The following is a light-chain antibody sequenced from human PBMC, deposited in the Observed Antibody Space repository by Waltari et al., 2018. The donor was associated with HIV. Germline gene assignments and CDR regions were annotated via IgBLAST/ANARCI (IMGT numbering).Light chain of an antibody. Sequence: QSVLPQPPSVSGAPGQRVTLSCTGSDSHIGTHDVHWYQQPPGTAPQLLIYNNNNRPSGVPDRFSASKSGTSASLAITGLQPEDETDYYCQSYDSSLSASVFGGGTKLTVL. J-gene: IGLJ2*01. CDR2: NNN. CDR3: QSYDSSLSASV. V-gene: IGLV1-40*01. CDR1: DSHIGTHD.